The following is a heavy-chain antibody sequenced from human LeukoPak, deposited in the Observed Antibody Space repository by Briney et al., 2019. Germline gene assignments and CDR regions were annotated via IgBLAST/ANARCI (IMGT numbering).Heavy chain of an antibody. Sequence: SETLSLTCTVSGGSINSYYWSWIRQPPGKGLEWIGDIYYSGSTNYYPSLKSRVTIAVDTSNNQFSLELSSVTAADTDVYYCARWRTTEGYYYGMDVWGQGTTVTVSS. CDR1: GGSINSYY. CDR2: IYYSGST. CDR3: ARWRTTEGYYYGMDV. V-gene: IGHV4-59*01. D-gene: IGHD1-1*01. J-gene: IGHJ6*02.